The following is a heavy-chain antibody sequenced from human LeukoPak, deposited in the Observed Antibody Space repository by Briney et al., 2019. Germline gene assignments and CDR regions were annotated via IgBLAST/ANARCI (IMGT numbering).Heavy chain of an antibody. CDR3: AREGCGGDCRGAFDI. CDR1: GGTFSSYA. J-gene: IGHJ3*02. Sequence: SVKVSCKASGGTFSSYAISWVRQAPGQGLEWMGGIIPIFGTANYAQKFQGRVTITADKSTSTVYMELSSLRSEDTAVYYCAREGCGGDCRGAFDIWGQGTMVTVSS. V-gene: IGHV1-69*06. CDR2: IIPIFGTA. D-gene: IGHD2-21*02.